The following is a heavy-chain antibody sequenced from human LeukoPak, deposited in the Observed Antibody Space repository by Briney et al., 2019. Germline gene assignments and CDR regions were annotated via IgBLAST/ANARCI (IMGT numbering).Heavy chain of an antibody. Sequence: GGSLRLSCAASGFTFSSYGMHWVRQAPGKGLEWVAVISYDGSNKYYADSVKGRFTISRDNSKNTLYLQMNSLRAEDTAVYYCAREDVVGRPDWGQGTLVTVSS. V-gene: IGHV3-30*03. J-gene: IGHJ4*02. CDR1: GFTFSSYG. CDR2: ISYDGSNK. D-gene: IGHD2-15*01. CDR3: AREDVVGRPD.